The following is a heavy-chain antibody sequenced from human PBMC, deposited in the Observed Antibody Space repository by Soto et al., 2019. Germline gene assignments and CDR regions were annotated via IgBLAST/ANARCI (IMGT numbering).Heavy chain of an antibody. CDR3: AGLSEAVAGTLYMDV. D-gene: IGHD6-13*01. CDR1: GFTFSSYS. V-gene: IGHV3-21*01. CDR2: ISSSSSYT. Sequence: GGSLRLSCAASGFTFSSYSMNWVRQAPGKGLEWVSSISSSSSYTYYADSVKGRFTISRDNAKNSLYLQMNSLRAEDTAVYYCAGLSEAVAGTLYMDVWGKGTTVTVSS. J-gene: IGHJ6*03.